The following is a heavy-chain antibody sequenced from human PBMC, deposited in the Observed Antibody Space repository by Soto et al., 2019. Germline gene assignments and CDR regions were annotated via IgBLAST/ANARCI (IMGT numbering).Heavy chain of an antibody. D-gene: IGHD6-13*01. CDR1: GFIFDQYA. Sequence: PGGSLRLSCAASGFIFDQYAMHWVRQVPGKGLEWVSGISYDGGYIGYADSVKGRFIISRDNAKTSLYLQMNSLAPEDTAFYYCAKGTYSIEIHNFDSWGQGALVTVSS. J-gene: IGHJ4*02. V-gene: IGHV3-9*01. CDR3: AKGTYSIEIHNFDS. CDR2: ISYDGGYI.